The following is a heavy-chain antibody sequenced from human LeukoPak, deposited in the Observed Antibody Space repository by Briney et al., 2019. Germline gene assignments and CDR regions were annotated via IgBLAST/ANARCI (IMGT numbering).Heavy chain of an antibody. D-gene: IGHD1-1*01. CDR2: IIPIFGTA. Sequence: SVKVSCKDSGGTFSSYAISWVRQAPGQGLEWMGGIIPIFGTANYAQKFQGRVTITADESTSTAYMELSSLRSEDTAVYYCASAKLETRAFDIWGQGTMVTVSS. CDR3: ASAKLETRAFDI. J-gene: IGHJ3*02. V-gene: IGHV1-69*13. CDR1: GGTFSSYA.